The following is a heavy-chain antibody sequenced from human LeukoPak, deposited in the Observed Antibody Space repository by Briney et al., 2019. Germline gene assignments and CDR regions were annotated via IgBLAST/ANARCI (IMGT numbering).Heavy chain of an antibody. Sequence: SETLSLTCAVYGGSFSGYYWSWIRQPPGKGLEWIGEINHSGSTNYNPSLKSRVTISVDTSKNQFSLKLSSVTAADTAVYYCARGTDLIPYCGGDCYPTYYLDYWGQGTLVTVSS. V-gene: IGHV4-34*01. J-gene: IGHJ4*02. CDR1: GGSFSGYY. CDR3: ARGTDLIPYCGGDCYPTYYLDY. D-gene: IGHD2-21*02. CDR2: INHSGST.